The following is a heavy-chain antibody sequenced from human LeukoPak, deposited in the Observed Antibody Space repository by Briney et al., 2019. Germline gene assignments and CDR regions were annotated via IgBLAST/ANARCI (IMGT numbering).Heavy chain of an antibody. CDR2: IKQDESDK. V-gene: IGHV3-7*01. Sequence: GGSLRLSCAASGFTFSNYWMTWVRQAPGKGLEWVANIKQDESDKYYVDSVKGRFTVSRDNSKNSVYLQMNSLRAEDTAMYYCATPVGGVWSFDYWGQGTLVTVSS. CDR3: ATPVGGVWSFDY. J-gene: IGHJ4*02. D-gene: IGHD2-15*01. CDR1: GFTFSNYW.